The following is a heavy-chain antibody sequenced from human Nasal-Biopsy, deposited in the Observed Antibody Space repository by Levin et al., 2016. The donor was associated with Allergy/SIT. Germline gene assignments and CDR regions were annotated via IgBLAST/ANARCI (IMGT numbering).Heavy chain of an antibody. Sequence: ETLSLTCAASGFSVSSKYLSWVRQAPGKGLQWVAVSFSGGGTYYADSVKGRFTISRDFSRNTLYLQMNTLSAEDTAVYYCVGPSTWEFAYWGQGTLVTVSS. J-gene: IGHJ4*02. CDR1: GFSVSSKY. D-gene: IGHD7-27*01. CDR3: VGPSTWEFAY. CDR2: SFSGGGT. V-gene: IGHV3-66*01.